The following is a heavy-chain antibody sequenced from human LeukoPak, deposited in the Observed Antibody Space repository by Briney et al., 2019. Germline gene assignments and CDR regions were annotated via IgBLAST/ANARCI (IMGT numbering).Heavy chain of an antibody. V-gene: IGHV1-2*02. D-gene: IGHD3-22*01. J-gene: IGHJ5*02. CDR2: INPNSADT. Sequence: VASVKVSCKASGYAFIGYLVHWVRRAPGQGLEWMGWINPNSADTNFAQKFQGRVTMTRDTSISTAYMELSGLTSDDTAVYYCARHRNYYDSSNWFDPWGQGTLVTVSS. CDR1: GYAFIGYL. CDR3: ARHRNYYDSSNWFDP.